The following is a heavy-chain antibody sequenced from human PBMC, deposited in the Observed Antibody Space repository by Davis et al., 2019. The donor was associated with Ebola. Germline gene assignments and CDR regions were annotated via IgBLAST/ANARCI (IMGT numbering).Heavy chain of an antibody. V-gene: IGHV4-4*02. D-gene: IGHD4-23*01. CDR2: INHSGST. Sequence: SETLSLTCAVSGGSISSSNYWSWIRQPPGKGLEWIGEINHSGSTNYNPSLKSRVTISVDTSKNQFSLKLSSVTAADTAVYYCARRRSWDPRWYYYGMDVWGQGTTVTVSS. CDR3: ARRRSWDPRWYYYGMDV. J-gene: IGHJ6*02. CDR1: GGSISSSNY.